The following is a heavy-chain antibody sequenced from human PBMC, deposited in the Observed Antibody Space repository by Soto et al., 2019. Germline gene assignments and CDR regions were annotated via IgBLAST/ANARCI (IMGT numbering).Heavy chain of an antibody. CDR1: GGSISSGGYY. CDR3: ARVTVVTPNFDY. V-gene: IGHV4-31*11. D-gene: IGHD3-22*01. Sequence: TLSLTGAVSGGSISSGGYYWSWIRQHPGKGLEWIGYIYYSGSTYYNPSLKSRVTISVDTSKKQFSLKLSSVTAADTAVYYCARVTVVTPNFDYWGQGTLVTVSS. CDR2: IYYSGST. J-gene: IGHJ4*02.